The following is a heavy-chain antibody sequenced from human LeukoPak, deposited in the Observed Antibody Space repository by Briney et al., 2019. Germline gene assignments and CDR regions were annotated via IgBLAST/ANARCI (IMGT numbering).Heavy chain of an antibody. CDR3: ARGQYQLLYEGRRYNWFDP. J-gene: IGHJ5*02. CDR1: GGSFSGYY. Sequence: SETLSLTCAVYGGSFSGYYWSWIRQPPGKGLQWIGEINHSGSTNYNPSLKSRVTISVDTSKNQFSLKLSSVTAADTAVYYCARGQYQLLYEGRRYNWFDPWGQGTLVTVSS. V-gene: IGHV4-34*01. CDR2: INHSGST. D-gene: IGHD2-2*02.